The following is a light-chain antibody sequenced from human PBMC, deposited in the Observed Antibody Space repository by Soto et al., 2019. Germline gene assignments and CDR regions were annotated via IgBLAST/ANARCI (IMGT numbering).Light chain of an antibody. CDR3: QQYGVSPAT. CDR1: QSVSSNY. CDR2: GTS. V-gene: IGKV3-20*01. Sequence: EIVLTQSPGILSLSPGDGATLSSWASQSVSSNYLAWYQQNPGQAPRLLIYGTSTRASGIPDRFSGSGSGTDFTLTITRLEPEDFAVYFCQQYGVSPATFGGGTQVDIK. J-gene: IGKJ4*01.